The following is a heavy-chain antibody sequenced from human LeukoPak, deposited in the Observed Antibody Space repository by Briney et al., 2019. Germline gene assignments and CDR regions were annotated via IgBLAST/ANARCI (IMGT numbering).Heavy chain of an antibody. V-gene: IGHV4-34*01. Sequence: SETLSLTCAVYGGSFSGYYWTWIRQSPGKGLEWIGEIDSRGNTFYNPSLKSRVTISVDTSKNQFSLKLSSVTAADTAVYYCARRPFGGYCSGGSCYSASLYYFDYWGQGTLVTVSS. CDR3: ARRPFGGYCSGGSCYSASLYYFDY. CDR1: GGSFSGYY. D-gene: IGHD2-15*01. J-gene: IGHJ4*02. CDR2: IDSRGNT.